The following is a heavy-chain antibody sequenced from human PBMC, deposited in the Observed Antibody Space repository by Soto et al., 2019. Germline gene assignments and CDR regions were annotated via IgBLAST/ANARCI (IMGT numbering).Heavy chain of an antibody. CDR2: IIPILGST. D-gene: IGHD2-8*01. V-gene: IGHV1-69*01. Sequence: QVQLLQSGAELREPGSSVRVSCTPSGGTFVSSAFAWVRQAPGGKIEWMGGIIPILGSTKYAEKFLGRLTIRADDSSSTAYLELSSLTFDDTAVYSCAKKKPHGDSNKAWLDPWGQGTLVTVST. CDR1: GGTFVSSA. CDR3: AKKKPHGDSNKAWLDP. J-gene: IGHJ5*02.